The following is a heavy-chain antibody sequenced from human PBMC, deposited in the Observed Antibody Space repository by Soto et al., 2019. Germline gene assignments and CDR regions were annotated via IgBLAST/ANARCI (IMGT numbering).Heavy chain of an antibody. CDR2: IYTSESR. CDR1: GGSISSYY. J-gene: IGHJ5*02. CDR3: SRDGIPNSSSPFVLGH. D-gene: IGHD6-6*01. V-gene: IGHV4-4*07. Sequence: SETLSLTCTVSGGSISSYYWSWIREPAGKGLGWIGRIYTSESRKCNPSLKSRVTMSVDPAKNTFPLKLSSVSAADTAVYYSSRDGIPNSSSPFVLGHWGRGTLVTSP.